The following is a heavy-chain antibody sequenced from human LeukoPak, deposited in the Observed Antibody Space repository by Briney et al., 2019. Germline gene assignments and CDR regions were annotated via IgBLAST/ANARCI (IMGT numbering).Heavy chain of an antibody. CDR1: GGSISSYY. Sequence: SETLSLTCTVSGGSISSYYWSWIRQPPGKGLEWIGYIYYSGSTNYNPSLKSRVTISVDTSKNQFSLKLSSVTAADTAVDYCARQGQLNFDYWGQGTLVTVSS. V-gene: IGHV4-59*01. CDR3: ARQGQLNFDY. D-gene: IGHD5-18*01. J-gene: IGHJ4*02. CDR2: IYYSGST.